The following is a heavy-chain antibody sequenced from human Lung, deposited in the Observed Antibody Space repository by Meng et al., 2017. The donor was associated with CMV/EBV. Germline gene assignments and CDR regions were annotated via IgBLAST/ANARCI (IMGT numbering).Heavy chain of an antibody. CDR2: IYHSGST. J-gene: IGHJ4*02. D-gene: IGHD6-19*01. Sequence: VRVDGSGPGLGKPSGTLSLPCAVSGGSISSSNWWSWVRQPPGKGLEWIGEIYHSGSTNYNPSLKSRVTISVDKSKNQFSLKLSSVTAADTAVYYCASFPPPGKQWLVTDYWGQGTLVTVSS. CDR3: ASFPPPGKQWLVTDY. CDR1: GGSISSSNW. V-gene: IGHV4-4*02.